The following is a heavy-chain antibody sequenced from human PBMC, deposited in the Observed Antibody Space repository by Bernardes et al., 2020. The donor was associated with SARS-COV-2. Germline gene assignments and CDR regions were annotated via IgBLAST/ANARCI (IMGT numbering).Heavy chain of an antibody. CDR2: INPNNGGT. CDR3: ARSAEYGSGSYLNY. J-gene: IGHJ4*01. CDR1: GYTFTGYY. V-gene: IGHV1-2*06. D-gene: IGHD3-10*01. Sequence: ASVKVSCKTSGYTFTGYYMHWVRQAPGQGLEWMGRINPNNGGTSYAQKFQGRVTLTRDTSIDTAYMELSRLSSDDTAVYYCARSAEYGSGSYLNYWGQGTLVAFSS.